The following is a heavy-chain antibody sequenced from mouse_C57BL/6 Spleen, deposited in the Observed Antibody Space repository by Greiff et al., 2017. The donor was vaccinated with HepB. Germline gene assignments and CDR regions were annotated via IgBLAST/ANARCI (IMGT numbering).Heavy chain of an antibody. Sequence: EVKLMESGAELVRPGASVKLSCTASGFNIKDDYMHWVKQRPEQGLEWIGWIDPENGDTEYASKFQGKATITADTSSNTAYLQLSSLTSEDTAVYYCTTGFHYYAMDYWGQGTSVTVSS. CDR1: GFNIKDDY. CDR3: TTGFHYYAMDY. CDR2: IDPENGDT. V-gene: IGHV14-4*01. J-gene: IGHJ4*01.